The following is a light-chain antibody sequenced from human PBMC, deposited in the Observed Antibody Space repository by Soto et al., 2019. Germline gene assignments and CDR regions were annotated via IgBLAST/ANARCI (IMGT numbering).Light chain of an antibody. J-gene: IGKJ1*01. V-gene: IGKV1-5*03. CDR3: QQLNSYPWT. Sequence: DIQMTQSPSTLSASVGDRVTITCRASQTIYSWLAWYQQRPGKPPNLLIYKASTLASGVPSRFSGSGSGTDFTPTISSLQPEDFATYYCQQLNSYPWTFGQGTKVDIK. CDR2: KAS. CDR1: QTIYSW.